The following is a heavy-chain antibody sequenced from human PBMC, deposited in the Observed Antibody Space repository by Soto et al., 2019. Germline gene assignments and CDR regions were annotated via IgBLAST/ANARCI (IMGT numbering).Heavy chain of an antibody. V-gene: IGHV3-30*03. CDR1: GFTFSSYG. CDR2: ISYDGSNK. D-gene: IGHD6-19*01. Sequence: GGSLRLSCAASGFTFSSYGMHWVRQAPGKGLEWVAVISYDGSNKYYADSVKGRFTISRDNSKNTLYLQMNSLRAEDTAVYYCAILTGYSSGWGQGTLVTVSS. CDR3: AILTGYSSG. J-gene: IGHJ4*02.